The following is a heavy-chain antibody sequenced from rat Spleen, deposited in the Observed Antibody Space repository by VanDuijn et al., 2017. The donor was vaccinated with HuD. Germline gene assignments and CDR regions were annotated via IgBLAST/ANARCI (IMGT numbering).Heavy chain of an antibody. CDR2: ITNASGGT. D-gene: IGHD1-6*01. CDR1: GFTFSDHG. CDR3: TTYSDYATSPFAY. Sequence: EVQLVESGGGLVQPGRSLRLSCAASGFTFSDHGMAWVLQAPGKGLEWVASITNASGGTHYPDSVKGRFTISRDNAKSTLYLQLDSLRSEDTATYYCTTYSDYATSPFAYWGRGALVTVSS. V-gene: IGHV5-20*01. J-gene: IGHJ3*01.